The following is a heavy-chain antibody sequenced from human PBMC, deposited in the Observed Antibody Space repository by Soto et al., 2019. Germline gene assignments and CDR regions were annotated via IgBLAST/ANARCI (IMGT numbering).Heavy chain of an antibody. CDR3: ARSRYTSGWWTPPFDY. CDR2: IYYSGST. Sequence: SETLSLTCAVSDGSISSYYWSWIRQPPGKGLEWIGYIYYSGSTNYNPSLKSRVTISVDTSKNQFSLKLTSVTAADTAVYYCARSRYTSGWWTPPFDYWGQGTLVTVSS. CDR1: DGSISSYY. J-gene: IGHJ4*02. V-gene: IGHV4-59*01. D-gene: IGHD6-19*01.